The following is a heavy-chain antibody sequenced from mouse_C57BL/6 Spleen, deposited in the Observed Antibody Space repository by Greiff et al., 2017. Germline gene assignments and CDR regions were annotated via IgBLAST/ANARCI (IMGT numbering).Heavy chain of an antibody. J-gene: IGHJ4*01. D-gene: IGHD4-1*01. CDR3: AGDDDGTSMDY. CDR1: GFTFSSSA. V-gene: IGHV5-4*01. CDR2: ISDGGSYT. Sequence: EVKVVESGGGLVKPGGSLKLSCAASGFTFSSSAMSWVRQTPEKRLEWVATISDGGSYTYYPDNVKGRFTLSRDNAKNNLYLQKSHLKSEDTAMYYCAGDDDGTSMDYWGQGTSGTVSS.